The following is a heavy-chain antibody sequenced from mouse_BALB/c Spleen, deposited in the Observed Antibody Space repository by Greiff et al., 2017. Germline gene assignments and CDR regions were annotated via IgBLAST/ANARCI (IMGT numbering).Heavy chain of an antibody. J-gene: IGHJ3*01. CDR1: GYAFTNYL. D-gene: IGHD2-4*01. CDR3: ARGGSTMIKFAY. Sequence: QVQLQQSGAELVRPGTSVKVSCKASGYAFTNYLIEWVKQRPGQGLEWIGVINPGSGGTNYNEKFKGKATLTADKSSSTAYMQLSSLTSDDSAVYFCARGGSTMIKFAYWGQGTLVTVSA. V-gene: IGHV1-54*01. CDR2: INPGSGGT.